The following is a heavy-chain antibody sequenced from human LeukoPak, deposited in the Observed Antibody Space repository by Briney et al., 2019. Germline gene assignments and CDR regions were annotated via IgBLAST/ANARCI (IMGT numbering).Heavy chain of an antibody. CDR1: GFTFSTYA. J-gene: IGHJ4*02. CDR3: AKRYYYDSTSCYGFDY. V-gene: IGHV3-23*01. Sequence: PGGSLRLSCAASGFTFSTYAMSWVRQAPGKGLEWVSAISGNGDSTYYADSVKGRFTISRDNSKNTLSLQMNSRGAEDTALYYCAKRYYYDSTSCYGFDYWGQGTLVTVSS. D-gene: IGHD2-2*01. CDR2: ISGNGDST.